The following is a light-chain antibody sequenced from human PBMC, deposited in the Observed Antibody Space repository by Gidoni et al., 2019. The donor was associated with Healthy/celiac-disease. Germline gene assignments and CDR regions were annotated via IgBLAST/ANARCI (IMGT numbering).Light chain of an antibody. Sequence: IVLTQSPDSLSLSPGERATLSCRASQSVRSSYLAWYQQKPGQAPRRLIYGAASRATGSPDRFSGSGSGTDFTLTISRLEPEDFAVYYCQQYGSSPRFTFGPGTKVDIK. CDR1: QSVRSSY. CDR3: QQYGSSPRFT. J-gene: IGKJ3*01. CDR2: GAA. V-gene: IGKV3-20*01.